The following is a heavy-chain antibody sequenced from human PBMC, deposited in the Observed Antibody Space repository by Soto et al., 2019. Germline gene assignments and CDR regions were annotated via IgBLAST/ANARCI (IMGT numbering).Heavy chain of an antibody. Sequence: QVQLQESGPGLVKPSQTLSLTCTVSGGSFSSGAYHCIWVRQQPGQGLEWIASISYRGITYSNASLTSRLSMSVDTSKNQFSLNLTSVTAADTAVYHCARMSATGTRWFDPWGQGTLVTVSS. CDR2: ISYRGIT. V-gene: IGHV4-31*03. D-gene: IGHD6-13*01. CDR3: ARMSATGTRWFDP. CDR1: GGSFSSGAYH. J-gene: IGHJ5*02.